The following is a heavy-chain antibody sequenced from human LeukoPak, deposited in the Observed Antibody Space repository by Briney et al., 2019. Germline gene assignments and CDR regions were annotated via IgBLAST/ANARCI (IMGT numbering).Heavy chain of an antibody. CDR1: GGSVSSTNSY. CDR3: ARRPGGDRYYFDY. CDR2: IDYSGST. J-gene: IGHJ4*02. V-gene: IGHV4-39*01. Sequence: SETPSLTCTVSGGSVSSTNSYWGWIRQPPGKGLDWIANIDYSGSTWYNPSLRGRVTISIDTSKNQFSLKVRPVTAADTAVYYCARRPGGDRYYFDYWGQGILVTVSS. D-gene: IGHD2-21*02.